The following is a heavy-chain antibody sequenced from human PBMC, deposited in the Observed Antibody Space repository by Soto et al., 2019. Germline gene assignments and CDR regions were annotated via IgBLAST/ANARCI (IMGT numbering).Heavy chain of an antibody. CDR2: TYYRSKWYN. V-gene: IGHV6-1*01. D-gene: IGHD1-20*01. CDR3: AREGIPPPLLQLYYGMDV. Sequence: SQTLSITCAISGDSVSSNSAAWNWIRQSPSRGLEWLGRTYYRSKWYNDYAVSVKSRITINPGTSKNQFSLQLNSVTPEDTAVYYCAREGIPPPLLQLYYGMDVRGQGTTVTVSS. CDR1: GDSVSSNSAA. J-gene: IGHJ6*02.